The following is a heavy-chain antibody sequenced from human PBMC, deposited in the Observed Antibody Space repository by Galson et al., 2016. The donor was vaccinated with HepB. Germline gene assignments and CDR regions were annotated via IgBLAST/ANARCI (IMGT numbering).Heavy chain of an antibody. CDR2: IYSSGTA. Sequence: LSLTCTVSGGSLSTYYWNWIRQSPGKRLEWIGNIYSSGTARYNPSLQSRVTLFVDTAKNQFSLELTSVTAADMGVYYGARGFSYAHCFESWGQGTLVIVSS. D-gene: IGHD3-16*01. CDR3: ARGFSYAHCFES. J-gene: IGHJ5*01. CDR1: GGSLSTYY. V-gene: IGHV4-59*01.